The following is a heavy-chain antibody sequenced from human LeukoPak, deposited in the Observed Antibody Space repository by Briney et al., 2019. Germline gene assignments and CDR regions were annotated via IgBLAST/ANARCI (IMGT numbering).Heavy chain of an antibody. D-gene: IGHD2-8*02. CDR1: GFTFSTYG. J-gene: IGHJ4*02. CDR3: ATYRQVLLPFES. CDR2: INGGGGST. Sequence: PGGSLRLSCAASGFTFSTYGMSWVRQALGKGLEWVSAINGGGGSTYYADSVRGRFTISRDNSKSTLSLQMNSLRAEDTAIYYCATYRQVLLPFESWGQGTLVTVSS. V-gene: IGHV3-23*01.